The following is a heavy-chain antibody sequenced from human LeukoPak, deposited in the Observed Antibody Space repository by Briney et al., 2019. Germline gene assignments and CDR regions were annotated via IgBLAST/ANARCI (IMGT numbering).Heavy chain of an antibody. D-gene: IGHD3-22*01. V-gene: IGHV1-2*02. CDR1: GYTFTGYY. CDR3: AREGYYDSSGCLDY. CDR2: INPNSGGT. Sequence: ASVKVSCKASGYTFTGYYIHWVRQAPGQGREWMGWINPNSGGTNYAQKFQGRVTMTRDTSISTAYMELSRLRSDDTAVYYCAREGYYDSSGCLDYWGQGTLVTVSS. J-gene: IGHJ4*02.